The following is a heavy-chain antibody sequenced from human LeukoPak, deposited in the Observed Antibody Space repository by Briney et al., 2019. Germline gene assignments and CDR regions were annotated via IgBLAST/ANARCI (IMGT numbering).Heavy chain of an antibody. CDR3: ARGPYGAFGP. CDR1: GGSFSGYY. CDR2: INHSGST. J-gene: IGHJ5*02. Sequence: KPSETLSLTCAVYGGSFSGYYRSWIRQPPGKGLEWIGEINHSGSTNYNPSLKSRVTISVDTSKNQFSLKLSSVTAADTAVYYCARGPYGAFGPWGQGTLVTVSS. V-gene: IGHV4-34*01. D-gene: IGHD4-17*01.